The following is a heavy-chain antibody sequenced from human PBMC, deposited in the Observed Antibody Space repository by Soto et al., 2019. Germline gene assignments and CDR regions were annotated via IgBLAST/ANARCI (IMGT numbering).Heavy chain of an antibody. CDR2: IYYRGNT. CDR3: ARLEGLATISYYFDY. V-gene: IGHV4-39*01. J-gene: IGHJ4*02. Sequence: QLQLQESGPGLVKPSETLSLTCSVSGDSINSDNYYWGWIRQPPGKGLEWIGSIYYRGNTYYNPPPNTRVTISLDKSKSQFSLKLNSVTAADPAVYFCARLEGLATISYYFDYWGQGTLVTVSS. D-gene: IGHD3-9*01. CDR1: GDSINSDNYY.